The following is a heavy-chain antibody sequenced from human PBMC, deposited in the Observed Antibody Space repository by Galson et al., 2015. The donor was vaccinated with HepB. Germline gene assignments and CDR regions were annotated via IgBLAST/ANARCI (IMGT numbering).Heavy chain of an antibody. J-gene: IGHJ4*02. V-gene: IGHV3-30*18. CDR3: AKDRYDYVWGSYRSSFDY. CDR1: GFTFSSYG. CDR2: ISYDGSNK. D-gene: IGHD3-16*02. Sequence: SLRLSCAASGFTFSSYGMHWVRQAPGKGLEWVAVISYDGSNKYYADSVKGRFTISRDNSKNTLYLQMNSLRAEDTAVYYCAKDRYDYVWGSYRSSFDYWGQGTLVTVSS.